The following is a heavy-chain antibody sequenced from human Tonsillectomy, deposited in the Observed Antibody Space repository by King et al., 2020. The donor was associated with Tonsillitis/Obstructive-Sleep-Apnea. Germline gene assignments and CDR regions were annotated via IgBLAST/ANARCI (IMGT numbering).Heavy chain of an antibody. Sequence: QLVQSGGGVVQPGRSLRLSCAASGFTFSSYAMHWVRQAPGKGLEWVAVISSDGSNKYYADSVRCRFTISRDSSKNTLYLQMNSLRAEDTALYYCARDWQNYDIFPGLDYWGQGSLVTVSS. V-gene: IGHV3-30*04. CDR2: ISSDGSNK. CDR3: ARDWQNYDIFPGLDY. D-gene: IGHD3-9*01. CDR1: GFTFSSYA. J-gene: IGHJ4*02.